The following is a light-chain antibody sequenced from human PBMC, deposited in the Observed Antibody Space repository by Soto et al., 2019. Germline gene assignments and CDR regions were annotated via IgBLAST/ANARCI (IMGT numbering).Light chain of an antibody. Sequence: DIQMTQSPSSLSASAGDRVTITCQASQDITNYLNWYQQKPGKAPKLLISDASKLEPGVPSRFSGSRSCTDFTVTISGLQPEDIETSYCQPFHNLQYNFGTGTKVDI. CDR2: DAS. V-gene: IGKV1-33*01. CDR3: QPFHNLQYN. J-gene: IGKJ3*01. CDR1: QDITNY.